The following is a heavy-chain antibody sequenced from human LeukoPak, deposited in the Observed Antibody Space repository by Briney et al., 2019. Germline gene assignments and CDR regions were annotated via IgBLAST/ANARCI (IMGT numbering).Heavy chain of an antibody. D-gene: IGHD3-9*01. CDR3: ARGYDILTGYYDYYFDY. CDR2: IKPNSGGT. J-gene: IGHJ4*02. V-gene: IGHV1-2*02. Sequence: ASVKVSCKASGYTFTGYYMHWVRQAPGQGLEWMGWIKPNSGGTNYAQKFQGRVTMTRDTSISTAYMELSRLRSDDTAVYYCARGYDILTGYYDYYFDYWGQGTLVTVSS. CDR1: GYTFTGYY.